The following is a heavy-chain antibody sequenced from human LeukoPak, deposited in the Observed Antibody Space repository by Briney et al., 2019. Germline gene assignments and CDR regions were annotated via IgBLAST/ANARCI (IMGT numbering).Heavy chain of an antibody. Sequence: PGGSLRLSCAASGFTFSSYSMNWVRQAPGKGLEWVSSISSSSSYIYYADSVKGRFTISRDNAKNSQYLQMNSLRAEDTAAYYCARGRFDYYDSSGYYRPREYYSYYYYMDVWGKGTTVTISS. D-gene: IGHD3-22*01. CDR3: ARGRFDYYDSSGYYRPREYYSYYYYMDV. CDR2: ISSSSSYI. CDR1: GFTFSSYS. V-gene: IGHV3-21*04. J-gene: IGHJ6*03.